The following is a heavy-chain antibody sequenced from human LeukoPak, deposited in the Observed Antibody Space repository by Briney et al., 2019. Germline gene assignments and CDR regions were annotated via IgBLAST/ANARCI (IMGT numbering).Heavy chain of an antibody. CDR2: IYPGDSDT. D-gene: IGHD3-10*01. CDR3: ARLHYYGSGSSQNFDY. J-gene: IGHJ4*02. CDR1: GYSFTSYW. V-gene: IGHV5-51*01. Sequence: GESLKISCKGSGYSFTSYWIGRVRQMPGKGLEWMGIIYPGDSDTRYSPSFQGQVTISADKSISTAYLQWSSLKASDTAMYYCARLHYYGSGSSQNFDYWGQGTLVTVSS.